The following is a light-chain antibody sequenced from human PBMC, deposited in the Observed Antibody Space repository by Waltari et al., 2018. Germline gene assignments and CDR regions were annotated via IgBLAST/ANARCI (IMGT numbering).Light chain of an antibody. CDR1: QSVLYSSNNKNY. V-gene: IGKV4-1*01. CDR3: QQYYSSPET. J-gene: IGKJ3*01. Sequence: DIVMTQSPDSLAVSLGERATINCMSSQSVLYSSNNKNYLAWYQQKPGQPPKLLIHWASTRESGVPDRFSGSGSGTDFTLTISSLQAEDVAVYYCQQYYSSPETFGPGTKVDIK. CDR2: WAS.